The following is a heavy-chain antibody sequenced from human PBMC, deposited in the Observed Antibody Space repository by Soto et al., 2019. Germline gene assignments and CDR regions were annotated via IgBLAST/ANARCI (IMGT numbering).Heavy chain of an antibody. V-gene: IGHV1-69*08. CDR2: LIPLLQKA. CDR1: GGTLRTST. Sequence: QVHLVQSGAEVRKPGSSVKVSCKASGGTLRTSTVTWVRQGPGQGPEWMGRLIPLLQKANYAQEFQGRVTITADASASTVYMELRSLRSEDTAVYYCTRAEIGAGFYNNDMDVWGPGTTVIVSS. CDR3: TRAEIGAGFYNNDMDV. J-gene: IGHJ6*02. D-gene: IGHD3-22*01.